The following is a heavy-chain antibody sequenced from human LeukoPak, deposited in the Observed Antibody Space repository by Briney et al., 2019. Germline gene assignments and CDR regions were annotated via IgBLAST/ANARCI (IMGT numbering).Heavy chain of an antibody. CDR1: GYSFIGYY. D-gene: IGHD1-26*01. V-gene: IGHV1-2*02. CDR2: INPKSGGT. J-gene: IGHJ1*01. CDR3: ARGTIGSYSSVHY. Sequence: ASVKVSCKASGYSFIGYYMHWVRQAPGQGLQWVGWINPKSGGTNSAQRFQGRVSMTTDTSSATAYMELSRLTSDDTAVYFCARGTIGSYSSVHYWGQGTLITVSS.